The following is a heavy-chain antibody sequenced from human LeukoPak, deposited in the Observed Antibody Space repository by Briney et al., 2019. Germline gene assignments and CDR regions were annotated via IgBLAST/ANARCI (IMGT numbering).Heavy chain of an antibody. CDR3: ARDQGGELRRYHFDY. J-gene: IGHJ4*02. CDR2: ISGSGGST. CDR1: GFTFSSYA. Sequence: PGGSLRLSCAASGFTFSSYAMSWVRQAPGKGLEWVSAISGSGGSTYYADSVKGRFTISRDNSKNTLYLQMNSLRAEDTAVYYCARDQGGELRRYHFDYWGQGTLVTVSS. D-gene: IGHD1-7*01. V-gene: IGHV3-23*01.